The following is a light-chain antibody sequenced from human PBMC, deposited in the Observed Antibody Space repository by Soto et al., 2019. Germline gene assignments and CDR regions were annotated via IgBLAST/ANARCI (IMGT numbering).Light chain of an antibody. CDR2: AAS. CDR3: QQYCRSPLLYT. J-gene: IGKJ2*01. CDR1: QSVTNNF. Sequence: EIVLTQSPGTLSLSPGEGATLSCRASQSVTNNFLAWYQQKPGQAPRLLIYAASTRAAGVPDRFSGSGSGTEFTLTITRLEPEDFAVYYCQQYCRSPLLYTFGQGTKLGVK. V-gene: IGKV3-20*01.